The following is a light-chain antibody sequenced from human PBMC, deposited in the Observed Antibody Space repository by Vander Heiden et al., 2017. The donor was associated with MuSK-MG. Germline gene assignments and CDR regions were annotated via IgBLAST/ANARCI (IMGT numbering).Light chain of an antibody. V-gene: IGKV3-15*01. J-gene: IGKJ1*01. CDR2: GAS. CDR3: QQANLCPWT. CDR1: QSVNTN. Sequence: EKVMTQSPATLSVSPGERATLSCRASQSVNTNVAWYQQKPGQPPRLLIYGASTRATGIPARFSGSGSGTEFTLTISSLQSEDFAVYCCQQANLCPWTFGQGTKVEIK.